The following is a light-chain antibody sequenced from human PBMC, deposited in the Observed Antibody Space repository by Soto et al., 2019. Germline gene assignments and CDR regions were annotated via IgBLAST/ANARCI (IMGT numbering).Light chain of an antibody. V-gene: IGLV3-21*01. CDR1: VIGTKL. Sequence: SYELTQPPSLSVAPGGTASITCGESVIGTKLVQWYQQKPGQAPVLVMSDDDDRPSGIPERFSGFNSVNTATLTISGVEAGDEADYYCKVWDSSSDIYVFGTGTKLTVL. CDR3: KVWDSSSDIYV. J-gene: IGLJ1*01. CDR2: DDD.